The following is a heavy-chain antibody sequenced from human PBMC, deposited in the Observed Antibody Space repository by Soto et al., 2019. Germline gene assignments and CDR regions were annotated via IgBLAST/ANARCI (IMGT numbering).Heavy chain of an antibody. CDR1: GGSISSGGYS. Sequence: SETLSLTCAVSGGSISSGGYSWSWIRQPPGKGLEWIGYIYHSGSTYYNPSLKSRVTISVDRSKNQFSLKLSSVTAADTAVYYCARTPDGSWPTWFDPWGQGILVTVSS. D-gene: IGHD6-13*01. CDR3: ARTPDGSWPTWFDP. CDR2: IYHSGST. V-gene: IGHV4-30-2*02. J-gene: IGHJ5*02.